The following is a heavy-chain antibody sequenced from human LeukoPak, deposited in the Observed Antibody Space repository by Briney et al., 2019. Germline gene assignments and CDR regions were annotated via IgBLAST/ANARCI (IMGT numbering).Heavy chain of an antibody. V-gene: IGHV4-61*01. D-gene: IGHD2-2*02. Sequence: SETLSLTCTVSGGSVSSRYYYWSWIRQPPGKGLEWIGYIYYSGSTNYNPSLKSRVTISVDTSKNQFSLKLSSVTAADTAVYYCAGSKRRGGFSIVVVPAAITRWGQGTLVTVSS. CDR3: AGSKRRGGFSIVVVPAAITR. J-gene: IGHJ4*02. CDR1: GGSVSSRYYY. CDR2: IYYSGST.